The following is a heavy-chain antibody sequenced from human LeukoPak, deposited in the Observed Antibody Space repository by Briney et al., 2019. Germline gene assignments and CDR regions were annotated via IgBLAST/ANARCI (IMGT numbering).Heavy chain of an antibody. D-gene: IGHD6-13*01. CDR1: GFIFSDYY. V-gene: IGHV3-11*04. Sequence: GGSLRLSCAASGFIFSDYYMTWIRQAPGKGLEWVSYISSSGSTINYADSVKGRFTISRDNARNSLYLQMNSLRAEDTAVYYCARDAGSYSFNYWGQGTLVTVSS. J-gene: IGHJ4*02. CDR2: ISSSGSTI. CDR3: ARDAGSYSFNY.